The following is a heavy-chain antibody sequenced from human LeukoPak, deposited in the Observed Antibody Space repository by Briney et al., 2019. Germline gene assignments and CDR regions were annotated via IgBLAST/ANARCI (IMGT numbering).Heavy chain of an antibody. CDR2: IYYSGST. CDR3: ARGLTLDSGWYRGWFDP. CDR1: GGSISSSSYY. V-gene: IGHV4-39*07. J-gene: IGHJ5*02. Sequence: SETLSLTCTVSGGSISSSSYYWGWIRQPPGKGLEWIGSIYYSGSTYYNPSLKSRVTISVDTSKNQFSLKLSSVTAADMAVYYCARGLTLDSGWYRGWFDPWGQGTPVTVSS. D-gene: IGHD6-19*01.